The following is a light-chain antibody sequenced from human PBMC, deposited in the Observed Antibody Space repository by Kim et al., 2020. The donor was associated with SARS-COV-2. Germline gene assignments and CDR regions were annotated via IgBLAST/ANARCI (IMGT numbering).Light chain of an antibody. CDR3: SSRDSSGEHLL. CDR2: DKN. CDR1: SLRKYY. Sequence: LGQTVRITCPGDSLRKYYASWYQQKPGQAPIVVIYDKNTRPSGIPDRFAGSSSGNTASLTIAGARAEDEGDFYCSSRDSSGEHLLFGTGTKVTVL. J-gene: IGLJ1*01. V-gene: IGLV3-19*01.